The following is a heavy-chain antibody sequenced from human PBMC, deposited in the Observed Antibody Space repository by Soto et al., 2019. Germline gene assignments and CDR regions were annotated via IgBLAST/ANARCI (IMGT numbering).Heavy chain of an antibody. CDR2: INGDGTTT. Sequence: EVQLVESGGGLVQPGVSLRLSCAASGFTFNNYWIHWVRQAPGKGPMWVSRINGDGTTTNYADSVKGRFAISRDNAKNTVYLQMNSLRAEDTALYYCARGVRGHYGKDVWGQGTMVTVSS. J-gene: IGHJ6*02. D-gene: IGHD3-10*01. V-gene: IGHV3-74*01. CDR1: GFTFNNYW. CDR3: ARGVRGHYGKDV.